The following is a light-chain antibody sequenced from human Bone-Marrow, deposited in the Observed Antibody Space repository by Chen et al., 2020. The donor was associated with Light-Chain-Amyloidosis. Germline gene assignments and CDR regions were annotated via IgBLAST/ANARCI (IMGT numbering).Light chain of an antibody. V-gene: IGLV3-21*02. CDR3: QVWDSSSDRPV. CDR2: DDS. J-gene: IGLJ3*02. CDR1: NIGSTS. Sequence: SYVLTQPSSVSVAPGQTATIACGGNNIGSTSVHWYQQTPGQAPLLVVYDDSDRPSGIPERLSGANSGNTATLTISRVEAGDEADYYWQVWDSSSDRPVFGGGTKLTVL.